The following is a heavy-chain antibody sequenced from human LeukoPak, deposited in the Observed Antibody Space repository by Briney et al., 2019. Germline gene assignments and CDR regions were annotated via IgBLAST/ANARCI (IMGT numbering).Heavy chain of an antibody. J-gene: IGHJ6*04. V-gene: IGHV4-59*08. CDR3: ARHGQVWLMCLDV. Sequence: PSETLSLTCTVSGGSMSSYYWAWIRQPPGKGLEWIGYIYYSGSTNYNPSLKSRVTMSVDTSKNQFSLKLTSVTAADTAVYHCARHGQVWLMCLDVWGKGATVTVSS. CDR2: IYYSGST. CDR1: GGSMSSYY. D-gene: IGHD5-18*01.